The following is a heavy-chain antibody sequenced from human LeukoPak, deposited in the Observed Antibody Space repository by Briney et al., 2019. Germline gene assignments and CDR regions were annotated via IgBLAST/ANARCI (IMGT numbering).Heavy chain of an antibody. D-gene: IGHD3-22*01. J-gene: IGHJ3*02. CDR2: INPNSGGT. V-gene: IGHV1-2*02. Sequence: ASVKVSCKASGYTFTGYYIHWVRQAPGQGLEWMGWINPNSGGTNYAQKFQGRVTMTRDTSISTAYMELSRLRSDDTAVYYCARDYYDSSGYYYVGAFDIWGQGTMVTVSS. CDR1: GYTFTGYY. CDR3: ARDYYDSSGYYYVGAFDI.